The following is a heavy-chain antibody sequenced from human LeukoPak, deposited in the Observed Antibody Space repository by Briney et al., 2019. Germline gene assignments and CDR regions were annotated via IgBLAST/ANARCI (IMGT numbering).Heavy chain of an antibody. Sequence: PGGSLRLSCAASGFTVSSTYMSWVRQAPGKGLEWVSVIYSGGKVYYIDSVKGRFTISRDTSKNTLYLQMNSLRAEDTAVYYCARDASYDFWSGYENYFDYWGQGTLVTVSS. V-gene: IGHV3-53*01. CDR2: IYSGGKV. J-gene: IGHJ4*02. D-gene: IGHD3-3*01. CDR1: GFTVSSTY. CDR3: ARDASYDFWSGYENYFDY.